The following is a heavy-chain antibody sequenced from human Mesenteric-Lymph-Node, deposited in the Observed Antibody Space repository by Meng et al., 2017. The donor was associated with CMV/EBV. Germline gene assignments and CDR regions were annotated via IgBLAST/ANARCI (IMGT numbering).Heavy chain of an antibody. D-gene: IGHD3-9*01. V-gene: IGHV3-20*04. CDR1: GFTFDDYG. CDR2: INWNGGST. Sequence: LSLTCAASGFTFDDYGMSWVRQAPGKGLEWVSGINWNGGSTGYADSVKGRFTISRDNAKNSLYLQMNSLRAEDTALYYCARGPYYDILTGPATPYYFDYWGQGTLVTVSS. J-gene: IGHJ4*02. CDR3: ARGPYYDILTGPATPYYFDY.